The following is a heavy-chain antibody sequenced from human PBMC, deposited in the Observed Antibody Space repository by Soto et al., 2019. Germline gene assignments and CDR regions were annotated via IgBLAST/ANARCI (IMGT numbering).Heavy chain of an antibody. D-gene: IGHD6-6*01. J-gene: IGHJ4*02. Sequence: LRLSCAASGFTFNNYWMSWVRQAPGKGLEWLANINQDGSIKYYVDSVKGRLTISRDNTKNSPYLQMNSLRVEDTAVYYCARIGYSSSSFDYWGQGTLVTVSS. CDR3: ARIGYSSSSFDY. V-gene: IGHV3-7*03. CDR2: INQDGSIK. CDR1: GFTFNNYW.